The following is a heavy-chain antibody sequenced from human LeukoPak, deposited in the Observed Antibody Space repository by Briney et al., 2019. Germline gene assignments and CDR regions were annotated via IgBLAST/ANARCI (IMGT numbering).Heavy chain of an antibody. Sequence: ASVKVSCKASGYTFTGYYMHWVRQAPGQGLEWMGWINPNSGGTNYAQKFQGRVTMTRDTSIGTAYMELSRLRSDDTAVYYCARDDYGDYWFDPWGQGTLVTVSS. J-gene: IGHJ5*02. CDR3: ARDDYGDYWFDP. D-gene: IGHD4-17*01. V-gene: IGHV1-2*02. CDR1: GYTFTGYY. CDR2: INPNSGGT.